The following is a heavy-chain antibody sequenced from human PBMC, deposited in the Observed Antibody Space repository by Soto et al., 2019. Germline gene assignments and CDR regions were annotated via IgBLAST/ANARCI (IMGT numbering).Heavy chain of an antibody. Sequence: ASVKVSCKASGYTFTSYAMNWVRQAPGQRLEWMGWINAGNGNTKYSQKFQGRVTITRDTSASTAYMELSNLRSEDTAVYYCARVRQWLGPFGYFDVWGKGTMVTVSS. V-gene: IGHV1-3*01. CDR1: GYTFTSYA. J-gene: IGHJ3*01. D-gene: IGHD6-19*01. CDR2: INAGNGNT. CDR3: ARVRQWLGPFGYFDV.